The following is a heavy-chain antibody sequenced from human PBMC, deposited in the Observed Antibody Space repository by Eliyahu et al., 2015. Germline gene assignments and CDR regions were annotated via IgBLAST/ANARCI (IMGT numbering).Heavy chain of an antibody. D-gene: IGHD6-13*01. V-gene: IGHV4-39*01. CDR3: ARYSSSWYWIDF. CDR1: GXSISSSNYY. CDR2: IFSRGNT. J-gene: IGHJ4*02. Sequence: QLQLQESGPGLVKPSETLSLTCTVSGXSISSSNYYWGWIRQPPGKGLEWIGNIFSRGNTYYNPSLKSRIYISVDTSKNQFSLKLSXVTAADTAVYYCARYSSSWYWIDFWGQGTLLTVSS.